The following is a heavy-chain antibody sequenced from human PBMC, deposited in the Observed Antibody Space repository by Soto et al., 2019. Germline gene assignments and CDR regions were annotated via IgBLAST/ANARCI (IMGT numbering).Heavy chain of an antibody. D-gene: IGHD3-3*01. J-gene: IGHJ6*02. CDR2: IYYSGST. CDR1: GGSISSYY. V-gene: IGHV4-59*01. CDR3: AGDGGSITIYGVVTKDYYGMDV. Sequence: SETLSLTCTVSGGSISSYYWSWIRQPPGKGLEWIGYIYYSGSTNYNPSLKSRVTISVDTSKNQFSLKLSSVTAADTAVYYCAGDGGSITIYGVVTKDYYGMDVWGQGTTVTVSS.